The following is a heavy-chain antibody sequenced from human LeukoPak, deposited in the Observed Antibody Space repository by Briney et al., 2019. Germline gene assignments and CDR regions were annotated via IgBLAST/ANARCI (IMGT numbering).Heavy chain of an antibody. Sequence: GASVKVSCKASGYTFTSYYMHWVRQAPGQGLEWMGIINPSGGSTSYAQKFQGRVTMTRDMSTSTVYMELSSLRSEDAAVYYCARSKPDVDTGPNFRGFYYWGQGTLVTVSS. V-gene: IGHV1-46*01. CDR1: GYTFTSYY. CDR3: ARSKPDVDTGPNFRGFYY. CDR2: INPSGGST. J-gene: IGHJ4*02. D-gene: IGHD1-14*01.